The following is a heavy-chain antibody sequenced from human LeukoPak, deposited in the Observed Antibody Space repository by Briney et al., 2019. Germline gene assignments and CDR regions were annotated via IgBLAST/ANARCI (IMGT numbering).Heavy chain of an antibody. CDR2: INHSGST. CDR1: GGSFSGYY. Sequence: PSETLSLTCAVYGGSFSGYYWSWIRQPPGKGLEWIGEINHSGSTNYNPSLKSRVTISVDTSKNQFSLKLSSVTAADTAVYYCARLSGSYYNNYFDYWGQGTLVTVSS. D-gene: IGHD3-10*01. CDR3: ARLSGSYYNNYFDY. J-gene: IGHJ4*02. V-gene: IGHV4-34*01.